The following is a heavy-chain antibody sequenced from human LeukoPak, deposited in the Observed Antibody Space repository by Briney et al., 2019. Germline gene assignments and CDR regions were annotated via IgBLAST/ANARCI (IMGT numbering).Heavy chain of an antibody. CDR3: ARKICPHCKADY. D-gene: IGHD2-21*02. V-gene: IGHV1-18*04. CDR2: ISATNGNT. CDR1: RYTFNDYG. Sequence: ASVKVSCKASRYTFNDYGIDWVRRAPGEGLEWMGWISATNGNTKFAQKLQGRVTMTTDTPTSTAHMELRSLRSDDTAVYYCARKICPHCKADYWGHGTLIAVSS. J-gene: IGHJ4*01.